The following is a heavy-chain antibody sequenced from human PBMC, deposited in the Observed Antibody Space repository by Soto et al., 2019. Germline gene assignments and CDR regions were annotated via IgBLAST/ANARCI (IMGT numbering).Heavy chain of an antibody. D-gene: IGHD2-15*01. Sequence: PGESLKISCKGSGYSFTSYWIGWVRQMPGKGLEWMWIIYPGDSDTRYSPSFQGNVTIAADKYISTAYLQWSSLYASDIVLHYCERHGPGYCSGGRGDSYYYFSYGLVIWGRGTTVDV. CDR1: GYSFTSYW. CDR2: IYPGDSDT. V-gene: IGHV5-51*01. CDR3: ERHGPGYCSGGRGDSYYYFSYGLVI. J-gene: IGHJ6*01.